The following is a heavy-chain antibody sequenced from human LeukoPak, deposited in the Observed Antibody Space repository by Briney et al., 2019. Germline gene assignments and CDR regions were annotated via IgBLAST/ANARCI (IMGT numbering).Heavy chain of an antibody. Sequence: SETLSLTCTVSGGSVSSDTYYWNWIRQPPGKGLEWIGYIYDGASTKYNASLKSRVTISVDTSKNQFSLKLSSVTAADTAVYYCARLRSDAFDIWGQGTMVTVSS. CDR1: GGSVSSDTYY. CDR2: IYDGAST. J-gene: IGHJ3*02. CDR3: ARLRSDAFDI. V-gene: IGHV4-61*01.